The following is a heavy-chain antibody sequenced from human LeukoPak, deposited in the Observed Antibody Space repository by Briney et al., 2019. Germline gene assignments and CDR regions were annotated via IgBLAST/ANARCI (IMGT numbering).Heavy chain of an antibody. J-gene: IGHJ4*02. CDR1: GFTFSSYA. V-gene: IGHV3-30-3*01. Sequence: PGGSLRLSCAASGFTFSSYAMHWVRQAPGKGLEWVAVISYDGSNKYYADSVKGRFTISRDNSKNTVYLQMNSLRAEDTAVYYCAKEPYSSGWYSFDYWGQGTLVTVSS. CDR2: ISYDGSNK. CDR3: AKEPYSSGWYSFDY. D-gene: IGHD6-19*01.